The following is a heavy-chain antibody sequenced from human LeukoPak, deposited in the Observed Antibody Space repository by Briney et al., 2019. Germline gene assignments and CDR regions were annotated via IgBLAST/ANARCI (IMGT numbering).Heavy chain of an antibody. Sequence: PSETLSLTCAVYGGSFSGYYWSWIRQPPGKGLEWIGEINHSGSTNYNPSLKSRVTISVDTSKNQFSLKLSSVTAADTAVYYCARGRTPPELQLGFDPWGKGTLVTVSS. CDR3: ARGRTPPELQLGFDP. J-gene: IGHJ5*02. CDR2: INHSGST. D-gene: IGHD1-1*01. CDR1: GGSFSGYY. V-gene: IGHV4-34*01.